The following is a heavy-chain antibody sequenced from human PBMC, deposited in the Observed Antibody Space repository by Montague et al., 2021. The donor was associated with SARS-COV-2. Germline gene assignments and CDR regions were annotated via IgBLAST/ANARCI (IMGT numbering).Heavy chain of an antibody. CDR2: IKQSGRT. V-gene: IGHV4-34*01. Sequence: SETLSLTCAVYGGSFGDDHWSWIRQPPGKGLEWIGDIKQSGRTNYNPSRKSRVTISVDTSKNQFSLKVTSLTAADTAVYFCARGHLSVSMIVVVFTSASYYFDYWGQGAQVTVSS. CDR1: GGSFGDDH. D-gene: IGHD3-22*01. CDR3: ARGHLSVSMIVVVFTSASYYFDY. J-gene: IGHJ4*02.